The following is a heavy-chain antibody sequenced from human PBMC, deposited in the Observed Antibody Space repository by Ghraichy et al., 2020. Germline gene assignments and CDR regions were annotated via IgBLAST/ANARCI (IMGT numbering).Heavy chain of an antibody. V-gene: IGHV3-23*01. Sequence: GGSLRLSCAASGFTFSSYAMSWVRQAPGKGLEWVSTISGSGVSTYYADSVKGRFTISRDNSKNTLYLQMNNLRAEDTAVYYCAKDSERAPIVGARGPTSMDVWGQGTTVTVSS. CDR3: AKDSERAPIVGARGPTSMDV. CDR1: GFTFSSYA. CDR2: ISGSGVST. D-gene: IGHD1-26*01. J-gene: IGHJ6*02.